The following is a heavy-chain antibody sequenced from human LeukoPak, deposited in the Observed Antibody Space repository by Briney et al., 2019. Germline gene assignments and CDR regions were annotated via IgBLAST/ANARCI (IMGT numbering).Heavy chain of an antibody. V-gene: IGHV3-21*01. D-gene: IGHD1-26*01. Sequence: PGGSLRLSCAASGFTFSSYWMSWVRQAPGKGLEWVSSISSSSSYIYYADSVKGRFTISRDNAKNSLYLQMNSLRAEDTAVYYCAREGVGAKEGNYWGQGTLVTVSS. CDR1: GFTFSSYW. J-gene: IGHJ4*02. CDR3: AREGVGAKEGNY. CDR2: ISSSSSYI.